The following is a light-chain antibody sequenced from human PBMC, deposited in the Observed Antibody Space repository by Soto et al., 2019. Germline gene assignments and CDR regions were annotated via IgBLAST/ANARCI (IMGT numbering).Light chain of an antibody. CDR2: GAS. Sequence: EIVMTQSPATLSVSPGERATLSCRASQSVSSNLAWYQQKPGQAPRLLIYGASTRATGIPARFSGSGSGTEFTLTISSLQSEDFAVYYCPQYNNWPPWTFGQGTKV. CDR1: QSVSSN. J-gene: IGKJ1*01. V-gene: IGKV3-15*01. CDR3: PQYNNWPPWT.